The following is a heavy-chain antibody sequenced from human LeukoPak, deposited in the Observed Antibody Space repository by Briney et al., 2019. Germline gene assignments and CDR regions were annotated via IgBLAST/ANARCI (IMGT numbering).Heavy chain of an antibody. CDR3: VKDLPPIVVVPGWYFDL. D-gene: IGHD2-2*01. Sequence: PGGSLRLSCSASGFTFSSYAMHCVRQAPGKGLEYVSAISSNGGSTYYADSVKGRFTISRDNSKNTLYLQMSSLRAEDTAVYYCVKDLPPIVVVPGWYFDLWGRGTLVTVSS. CDR1: GFTFSSYA. V-gene: IGHV3-64D*06. CDR2: ISSNGGST. J-gene: IGHJ2*01.